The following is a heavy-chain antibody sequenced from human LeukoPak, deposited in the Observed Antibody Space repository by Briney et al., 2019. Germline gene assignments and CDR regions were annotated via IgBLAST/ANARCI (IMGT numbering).Heavy chain of an antibody. CDR3: ARVVGRYSGYVYYYYYMDV. D-gene: IGHD5-12*01. CDR2: IYYSGST. Sequence: SETLSLTCTVSGGSISSSSYYWGWIRQPPGKGLEWIGSIYYSGSTYYNPSLKSRVTISVDTSKNQFSLKLSSVTAADTAVYYCARVVGRYSGYVYYYYYMDVWGKGTTVTVSS. CDR1: GGSISSSSYY. J-gene: IGHJ6*03. V-gene: IGHV4-39*07.